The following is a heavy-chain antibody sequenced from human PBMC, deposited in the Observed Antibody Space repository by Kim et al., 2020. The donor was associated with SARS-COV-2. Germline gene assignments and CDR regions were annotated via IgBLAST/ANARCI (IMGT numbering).Heavy chain of an antibody. V-gene: IGHV4-39*01. D-gene: IGHD6-19*01. CDR2: HYYIGNT. CDR1: GGSLSSSSYY. J-gene: IGHJ2*01. Sequence: SETLSLTCTVSGGSLSSSSYYWGWIRQPPGQGLEWIGTHYYIGNTYYNLSLKRRVSISVATSKNPFSLKLGSVTAADTAAYYCATHQSYSSGWY. CDR3: ATHQSYSSGWY.